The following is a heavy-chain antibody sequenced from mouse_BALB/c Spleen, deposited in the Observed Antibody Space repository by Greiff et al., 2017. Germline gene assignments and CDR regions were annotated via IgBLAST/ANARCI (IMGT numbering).Heavy chain of an antibody. CDR2: ISNGGGST. CDR1: GFTFSSYT. V-gene: IGHV5-12-2*01. D-gene: IGHD3-3*01. CDR3: ARGTGEFAY. Sequence: EVKLEESGGGLVQPGGSLKLSCAASGFTFSSYTMSWVRQTPEKRLEWVAYISNGGGSTYYPDTVKGRFTISRDNAKNTLYLQMSSLKSEDTAMYYCARGTGEFAYWGQGTLVTVSA. J-gene: IGHJ3*01.